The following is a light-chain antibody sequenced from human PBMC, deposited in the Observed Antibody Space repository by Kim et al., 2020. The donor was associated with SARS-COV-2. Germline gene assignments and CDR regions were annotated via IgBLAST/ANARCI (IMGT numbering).Light chain of an antibody. CDR3: MQALQTPYT. V-gene: IGKV2-28*01. CDR2: LGS. Sequence: VPASSSCRSCLCLLQSNGYNFLDWYLQKPGQSPQLLICLGSNRASGVPNMFSGSGSGTDFTLKISRVEAENVGFYFCMQALQTPYTFGRGTRLEL. CDR1: LCLLQSNGYNF. J-gene: IGKJ2*01.